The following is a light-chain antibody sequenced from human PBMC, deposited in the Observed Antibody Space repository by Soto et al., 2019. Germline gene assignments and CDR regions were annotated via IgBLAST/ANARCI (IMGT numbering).Light chain of an antibody. CDR2: VAS. V-gene: IGKV1-17*01. CDR3: LQHNTYPYT. CDR1: QGIRNY. J-gene: IGKJ2*01. Sequence: IQMTQSPSSLSASVGDTVTVTCRASQGIRNYLNWFQQKPGKAPKRLISVASTLQSGVPSRFSGSGSGTEFTLTISSLQPEDSATYYRLQHNTYPYTFGQGTKLEIK.